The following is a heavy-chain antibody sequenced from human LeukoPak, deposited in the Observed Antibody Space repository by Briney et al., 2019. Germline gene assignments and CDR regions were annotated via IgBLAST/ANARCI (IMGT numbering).Heavy chain of an antibody. D-gene: IGHD6-13*01. Sequence: GGSLRLSCSASGFTFSSYAMHWVRQAPGKGLEYVSAISSNGGSTYYADSVKGRFTISRDNSKNTLYLQMSSLRAEDRAVYYCVSLPLAAAGPAPLEYWGQGTLVTVSS. CDR2: ISSNGGST. CDR3: VSLPLAAAGPAPLEY. J-gene: IGHJ4*02. CDR1: GFTFSSYA. V-gene: IGHV3-64D*06.